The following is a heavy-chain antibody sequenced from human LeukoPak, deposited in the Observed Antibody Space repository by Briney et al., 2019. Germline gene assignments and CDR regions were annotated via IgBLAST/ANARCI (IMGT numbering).Heavy chain of an antibody. D-gene: IGHD2-8*02. CDR3: ATLPTGGTRFDY. CDR2: IWYDGSNK. Sequence: GRSLRLSCAASGFTFSSYGMHWVRQAPGKGLEWVAVIWYDGSNKYYADSVKGRFTISRDNSKNTLYLQMNSLRAEDTAVYYCATLPTGGTRFDYWGQGTLVTVSS. J-gene: IGHJ4*02. CDR1: GFTFSSYG. V-gene: IGHV3-33*01.